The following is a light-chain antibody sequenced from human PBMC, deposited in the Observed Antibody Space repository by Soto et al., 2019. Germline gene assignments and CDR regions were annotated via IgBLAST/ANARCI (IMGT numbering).Light chain of an antibody. V-gene: IGKV3D-15*01. Sequence: EIVVTQSPGTLSVSPGERATLSCRASQSVNIHLAWYQQKPGQAPRLLIYGASTRATGIPAKFSGSGSGTEFTLTISSLQPEDFAVYYCQQYNKWPRTFGQGTKVDIK. CDR3: QQYNKWPRT. CDR1: QSVNIH. CDR2: GAS. J-gene: IGKJ1*01.